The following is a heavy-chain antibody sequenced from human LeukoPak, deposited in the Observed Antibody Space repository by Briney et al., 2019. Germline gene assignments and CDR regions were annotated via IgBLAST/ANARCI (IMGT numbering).Heavy chain of an antibody. CDR2: ISTSSSTI. D-gene: IGHD3-16*01. V-gene: IGHV3-48*02. CDR1: GFSFSSYN. CDR3: ARDGNYVWGSPYVGY. Sequence: GGSLRLSCAASGFSFSSYNMNWVRQAPGKGLEWVSYISTSSSTIYYADSVKGRFTISRDNAKNSLYLQMNSLRDEDTAVYYCARDGNYVWGSPYVGYWGQGTLVTVSS. J-gene: IGHJ4*02.